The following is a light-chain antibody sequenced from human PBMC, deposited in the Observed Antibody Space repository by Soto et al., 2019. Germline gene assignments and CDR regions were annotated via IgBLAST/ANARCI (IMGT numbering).Light chain of an antibody. Sequence: QSVLTQPPSVSGAPGQRVTISCTGSSSNIGAGYDYVSWYQQHPGKAPKLMIYEVTNRPSGVSSRFSGSKSGNAASLTISGLQAEDEADYYCSSYTGSSTLVFGGGTQLTVL. J-gene: IGLJ3*02. CDR3: SSYTGSSTLV. V-gene: IGLV2-14*01. CDR1: SSNIGAGYDY. CDR2: EVT.